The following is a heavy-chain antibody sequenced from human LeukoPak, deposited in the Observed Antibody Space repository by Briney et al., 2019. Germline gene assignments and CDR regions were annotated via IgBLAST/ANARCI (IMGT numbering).Heavy chain of an antibody. D-gene: IGHD6-19*01. CDR1: GGSISRYY. CDR3: ARHSLVMQWLGGDY. CDR2: IYYSGST. Sequence: SETLSLTCTVSGGSISRYYCSWIRQAPGKGLEWIGDIYYSGSTNYNPSLTSRVTISIDTSKNQFSLNLRSVTAADTAVYYCARHSLVMQWLGGDYWGQGTLVTVSS. J-gene: IGHJ4*02. V-gene: IGHV4-59*01.